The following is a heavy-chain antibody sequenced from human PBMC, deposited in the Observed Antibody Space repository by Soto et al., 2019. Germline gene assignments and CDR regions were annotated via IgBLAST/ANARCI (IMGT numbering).Heavy chain of an antibody. CDR2: ISVGGGST. V-gene: IGHV3-23*01. Sequence: PGGSLRLSCAASGFTFSTYAMNWVRQAPGKGLEWVSAISVGGGSTYYADSVKGRVTISRDNSKNTLYLQMNSLRAEDTAVYYCAKVSLGALTFTDYYYYGLDVWGQGTTVTVSS. D-gene: IGHD1-26*01. CDR3: AKVSLGALTFTDYYYYGLDV. CDR1: GFTFSTYA. J-gene: IGHJ6*02.